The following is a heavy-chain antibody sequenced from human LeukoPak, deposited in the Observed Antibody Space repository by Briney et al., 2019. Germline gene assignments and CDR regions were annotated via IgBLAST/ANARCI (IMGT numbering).Heavy chain of an antibody. J-gene: IGHJ4*02. CDR1: GYTFTGYY. V-gene: IGHV1-2*02. CDR3: ARDDDIEGATGDFDY. CDR2: INPNSGGT. Sequence: GASVKVSCKASGYTFTGYYMHWVRQAPGQGLEWMGWINPNSGGTNYAQKFQGRVTMTRDTSISTAYMELSRLRSDDTAVYYCARDDDIEGATGDFDYWGQGTLVTVSS. D-gene: IGHD1-26*01.